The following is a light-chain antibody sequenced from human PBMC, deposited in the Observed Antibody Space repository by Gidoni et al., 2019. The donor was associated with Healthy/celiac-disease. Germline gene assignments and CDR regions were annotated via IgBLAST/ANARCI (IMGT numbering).Light chain of an antibody. CDR3: GTWDSSLSAWV. V-gene: IGLV1-51*01. J-gene: IGLJ3*02. CDR1: SSNIGNDY. CDR2: DHN. Sequence: QSVLTQPPSVSAAPGPKVTISCSGSSSNIGNDYVPWYQQFPGTAPKLLIYDHNKRPAGIPDRFSGSKSGTSATLGITGLQTGDEADYYCGTWDSSLSAWVFGGGTKLTVL.